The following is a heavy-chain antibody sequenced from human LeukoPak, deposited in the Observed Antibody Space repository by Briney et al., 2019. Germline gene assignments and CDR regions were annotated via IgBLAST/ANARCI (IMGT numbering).Heavy chain of an antibody. Sequence: SETLSLTCTVSGGSISSSSYYWGGIRQPPGKGLEWIGSIYYSGSTYYNPSLKSRVTISVDTSKNQFSLKLSSVTAADTAVYYCARHRGNYYGSGSYSDYWGQGTLVTVSS. CDR3: ARHRGNYYGSGSYSDY. CDR1: GGSISSSSYY. J-gene: IGHJ4*02. CDR2: IYYSGST. D-gene: IGHD3-10*01. V-gene: IGHV4-39*01.